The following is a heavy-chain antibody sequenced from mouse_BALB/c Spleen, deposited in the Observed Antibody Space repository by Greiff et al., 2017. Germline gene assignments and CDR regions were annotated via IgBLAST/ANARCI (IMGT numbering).Heavy chain of an antibody. CDR2: IWTGGGT. CDR1: GFSLTSYD. D-gene: IGHD2-12*01. J-gene: IGHJ3*01. V-gene: IGHV2-9-2*01. Sequence: VQVVESGPGLVAPSQSLSITCTVSGFSLTSYDISWIRQPPGKGLEWLGVIWTGGGTNYNSAFMSRLSISKDNSKSQVFLKMNSLQTDDTAIYYCVSDYDGSWFAYWGQGTLVTVSA. CDR3: VSDYDGSWFAY.